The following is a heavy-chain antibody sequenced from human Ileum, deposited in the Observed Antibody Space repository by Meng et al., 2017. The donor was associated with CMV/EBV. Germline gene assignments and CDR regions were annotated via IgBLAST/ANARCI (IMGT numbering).Heavy chain of an antibody. D-gene: IGHD2-15*01. V-gene: IGHV3-21*01. CDR2: ISSSSSYI. J-gene: IGHJ4*02. Sequence: GGSLRLSCASSGFTFSSYSMNWVRQAPGKGLEWVASISSSSSYIYYADSVKGRFTISRDNAKNSLYLQMNSLRAEDTAVYYCARDVGGAFDYWGQGTLVTVSS. CDR3: ARDVGGAFDY. CDR1: GFTFSSYS.